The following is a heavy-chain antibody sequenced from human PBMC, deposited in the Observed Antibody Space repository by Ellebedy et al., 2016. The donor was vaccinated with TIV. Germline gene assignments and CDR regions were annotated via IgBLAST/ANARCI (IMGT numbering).Heavy chain of an antibody. CDR3: ARDSNWAFDY. J-gene: IGHJ4*02. V-gene: IGHV3-48*02. D-gene: IGHD7-27*01. Sequence: GASLKISCAASGFTFSSYSMNWVRQAPGKGLEWVSYIRTSSSSSTIYSADSVKGRFTISRDNAKNSLYLQMNSLREEDTAVYYCARDSNWAFDYWGQGTLVTVSS. CDR1: GFTFSSYS. CDR2: IRTSSSSSTI.